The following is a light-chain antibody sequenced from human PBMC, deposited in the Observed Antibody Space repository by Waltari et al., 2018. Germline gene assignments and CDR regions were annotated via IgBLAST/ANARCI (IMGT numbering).Light chain of an antibody. V-gene: IGLV2-14*01. J-gene: IGLJ3*02. CDR1: SSEVGFYNY. CDR2: DVS. Sequence: QSALPQPASVSGSPGQSITIPCTGTSSEVGFYNYVSWYQQHPGKAPKLMIYDVSERPSGVSNRFSGSKSGNTASLTISGLQAEDEADYYCNSYAGSSSWVFGGGTKLTVL. CDR3: NSYAGSSSWV.